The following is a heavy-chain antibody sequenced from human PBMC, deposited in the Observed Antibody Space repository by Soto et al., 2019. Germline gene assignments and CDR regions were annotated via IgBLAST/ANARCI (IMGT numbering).Heavy chain of an antibody. J-gene: IGHJ4*02. Sequence: ASVQVSCKASGYTFTSYAMHWVRQAPGQRLEWMGWINAGNGNTKYSQKLQGRVTITRDTSASTAYMELSSLRSEDTAVYYCARERSGYYYFDYWGQGTLVTVSS. CDR1: GYTFTSYA. D-gene: IGHD3-3*01. CDR2: INAGNGNT. V-gene: IGHV1-3*01. CDR3: ARERSGYYYFDY.